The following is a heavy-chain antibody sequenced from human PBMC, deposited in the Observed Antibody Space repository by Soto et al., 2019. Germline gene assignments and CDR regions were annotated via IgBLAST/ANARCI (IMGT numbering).Heavy chain of an antibody. V-gene: IGHV3-30-3*01. CDR2: ISYDGSNK. D-gene: IGHD3-16*01. J-gene: IGHJ6*02. CDR3: ARDSFETARGSYYYYYGMDV. Sequence: GGSLRLSCAASGFTFSSYAMHWVRQAPGKGLEWVAVISYDGSNKYYADSVKGRFTISRDNSKNTLYLQMNSLRAEDTAVYYCARDSFETARGSYYYYYGMDVWGQGTTVTVSS. CDR1: GFTFSSYA.